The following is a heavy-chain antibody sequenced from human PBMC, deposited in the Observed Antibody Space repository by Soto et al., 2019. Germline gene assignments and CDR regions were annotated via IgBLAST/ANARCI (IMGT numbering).Heavy chain of an antibody. V-gene: IGHV2-5*02. CDR3: THRRDYGRMDV. D-gene: IGHD3-16*01. J-gene: IGHJ6*02. CDR2: IYGDDNK. Sequence: QITLKESGPTLVKPTQTLTLTCTFSGFSLSTSAVGVGWIRQPPGKALEWLALIYGDDNKRYSLSLKSRLTITKDTSKNQVVFTMTNMDPVDTATYYWTHRRDYGRMDVWGQGTTVTVSS. CDR1: GFSLSTSAVG.